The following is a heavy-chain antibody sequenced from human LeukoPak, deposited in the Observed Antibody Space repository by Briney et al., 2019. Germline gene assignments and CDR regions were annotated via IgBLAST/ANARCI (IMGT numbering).Heavy chain of an antibody. CDR2: ISWNSGSI. V-gene: IGHV3-9*03. D-gene: IGHD6-19*01. Sequence: GRSLRLSCAASGFTFDDYAMHWGRQAPGKVLEWVSGISWNSGSIGYADSVKGRFTISRDNAKNSLYLQMNSLRAEDMALYYCANDSKPGYSSGWYYFDYWGQGTLVTVSS. CDR1: GFTFDDYA. CDR3: ANDSKPGYSSGWYYFDY. J-gene: IGHJ4*02.